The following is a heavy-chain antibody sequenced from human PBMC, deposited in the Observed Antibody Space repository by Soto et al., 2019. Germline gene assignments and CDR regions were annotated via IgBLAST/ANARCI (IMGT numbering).Heavy chain of an antibody. CDR3: ARANYDFWSGYGTKFDP. D-gene: IGHD3-3*01. CDR2: ISAYNGNT. J-gene: IGHJ5*02. CDR1: GYTFTSYG. V-gene: IGHV1-18*01. Sequence: GASVKVSCKASGYTFTSYGISWVRQAPGQGREWMGWISAYNGNTNYAQKLQGRVTMTTDTSTSTAYMELRSLRSDDTAVYYCARANYDFWSGYGTKFDPWGQGTLVTVSS.